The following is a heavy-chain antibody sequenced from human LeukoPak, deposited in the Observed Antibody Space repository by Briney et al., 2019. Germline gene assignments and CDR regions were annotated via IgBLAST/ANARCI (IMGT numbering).Heavy chain of an antibody. V-gene: IGHV3-33*01. J-gene: IGHJ6*02. CDR2: IWFDGTKK. CDR1: GFTFSTYG. Sequence: GGSLRLSCAASGFTFSTYGMHWVRQAPGKGLEWAVIIWFDGTKKYYADSVKGRFTISRDNSKNTLYLQMNNLRDEDTAIYFCTGSGPQGGYYYGLDVWGQGTTVIVSS. CDR3: TGSGPQGGYYYGLDV. D-gene: IGHD3-10*01.